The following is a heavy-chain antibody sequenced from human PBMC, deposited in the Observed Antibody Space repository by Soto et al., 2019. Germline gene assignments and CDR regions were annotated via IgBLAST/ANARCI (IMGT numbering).Heavy chain of an antibody. D-gene: IGHD5-12*01. Sequence: EVHLLQSGGDLVQPGGSLRLSCAASGFTFSGYAMSWVRQAPGKGLKGVSGISNSGGSTFYADSVKGRFTISRDNSDNTLYLQMNSLKDEDTAVYFCAGDQAGGWISHGYDHWGQGSRVDVSA. CDR3: AGDQAGGWISHGYDH. CDR1: GFTFSGYA. V-gene: IGHV3-23*01. J-gene: IGHJ4*02. CDR2: ISNSGGST.